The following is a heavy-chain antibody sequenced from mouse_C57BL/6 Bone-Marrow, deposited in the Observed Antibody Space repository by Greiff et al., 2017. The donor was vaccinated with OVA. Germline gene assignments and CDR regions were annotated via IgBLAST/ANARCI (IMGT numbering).Heavy chain of an antibody. CDR1: GFTFSDYG. CDR3: ARKAMVTTNYYAMDY. V-gene: IGHV5-17*01. J-gene: IGHJ4*01. CDR2: ISSGSSTI. D-gene: IGHD2-2*01. Sequence: DVHLVESGGGLVKPGGSLKLSCAASGFTFSDYGMHWVRQAPEKGLEWVAYISSGSSTIYYADTVKGRFTISRDNAKNTLFLQMTRMRSEDTAMYYCARKAMVTTNYYAMDYWGQGTSVTVSS.